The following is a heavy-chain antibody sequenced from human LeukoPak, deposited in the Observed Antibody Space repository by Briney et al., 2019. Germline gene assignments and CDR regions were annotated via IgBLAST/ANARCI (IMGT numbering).Heavy chain of an antibody. CDR3: ARGGSRDSSGPFDI. Sequence: GASVKVSCKASGYTFTGYYMHWVRLAPGQGLEWMGWINPNSGGTNYAQKFQGRVTMTRDTSISTAYMELNRPRSDDTAVYYCARGGSRDSSGPFDIWGQGTMVTVSS. CDR1: GYTFTGYY. J-gene: IGHJ3*02. CDR2: INPNSGGT. V-gene: IGHV1-2*02. D-gene: IGHD2-15*01.